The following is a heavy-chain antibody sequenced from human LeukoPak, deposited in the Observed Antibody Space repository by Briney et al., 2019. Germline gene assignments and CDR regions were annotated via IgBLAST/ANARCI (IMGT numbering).Heavy chain of an antibody. J-gene: IGHJ4*02. CDR3: ASGGVAVAGTYY. D-gene: IGHD6-19*01. Sequence: GGSLRLSCAASGFTFSSYSMNWVRQAPGKGLEWVSSISSSSSYIYYADSVKGRFTISRDNAKNSLYLQMNSLRAEDTAVYYCASGGVAVAGTYYWGQGTLVTVSS. V-gene: IGHV3-21*01. CDR2: ISSSSSYI. CDR1: GFTFSSYS.